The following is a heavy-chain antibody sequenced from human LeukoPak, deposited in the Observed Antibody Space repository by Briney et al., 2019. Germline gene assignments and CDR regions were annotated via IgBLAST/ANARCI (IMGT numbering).Heavy chain of an antibody. J-gene: IGHJ4*02. CDR3: ARQYDFWSGYHFDY. CDR2: IYYRRTI. D-gene: IGHD3-3*01. V-gene: IGHV4-38-2*01. Sequence: PSETLSLTCAVSGYSISSGYDWGWIRQPPGKGLEWIGSIYYRRTIYYNPSLKSRVTISIDTSKNQFSLKLSSVTAADTAVYYCARQYDFWSGYHFDYWGQGTLVTVSS. CDR1: GYSISSGYD.